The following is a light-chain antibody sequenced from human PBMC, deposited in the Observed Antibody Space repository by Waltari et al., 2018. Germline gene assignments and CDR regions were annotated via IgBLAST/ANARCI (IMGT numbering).Light chain of an antibody. CDR1: SCSGSRPSY. V-gene: IGLV8-61*01. J-gene: IGLJ3*02. CDR3: SMYMGSGVWV. CDR2: KGI. Sequence: QTVVTHEPSFSVSHGGLLTLTCSLSSCSGSRPSYPTWYQQTPGQPPRTLVYKGISRSSGVPDRFSGSILGNTAALTITGAQADDESDYYCSMYMGSGVWVFGGGTKLTVL.